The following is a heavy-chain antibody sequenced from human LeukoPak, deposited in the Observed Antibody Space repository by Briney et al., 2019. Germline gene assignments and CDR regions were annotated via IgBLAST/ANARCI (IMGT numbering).Heavy chain of an antibody. CDR2: ISWNSGSI. D-gene: IGHD3-10*01. CDR1: GFTFDDYA. Sequence: GRSLRLSCAASGFTFDDYAMHWVRQAPGKGLEWVSGISWNSGSIGYADSVKGRFTISRDNAKNSLYQQMNSLSAEDTAVYYCARDRTMVRGVITIYNWFDPWGQGTLVTVSS. V-gene: IGHV3-9*01. CDR3: ARDRTMVRGVITIYNWFDP. J-gene: IGHJ5*02.